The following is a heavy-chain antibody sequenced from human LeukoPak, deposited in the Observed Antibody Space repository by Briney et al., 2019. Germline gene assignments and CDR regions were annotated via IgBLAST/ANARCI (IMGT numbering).Heavy chain of an antibody. CDR2: ISSSSSPI. D-gene: IGHD3-22*01. CDR1: GFTFSNYG. Sequence: GGSLRLSCAASGFTFSNYGMNWVRQAPGKGLEWVSYISSSSSPIYYADSVTGRFTIPRDNAKNSLYLQVNSLRGEDTAVYYCARGSYDTSGYDFEYWGQGTLVTVSS. V-gene: IGHV3-48*01. CDR3: ARGSYDTSGYDFEY. J-gene: IGHJ4*02.